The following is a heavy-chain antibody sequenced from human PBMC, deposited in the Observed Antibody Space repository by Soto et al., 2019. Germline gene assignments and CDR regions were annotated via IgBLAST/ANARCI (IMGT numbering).Heavy chain of an antibody. J-gene: IGHJ4*02. V-gene: IGHV3-23*01. Sequence: EVQLLQSGGGLVQPGGSLRLSCAASGFTFTSYAMSWVCQAPGKGLEWVSTISGTGGSTYYPDSVKGRFTISRDNSKNTVYLQMNSLRAEDAAVYYCAKEMTSGYYLFDYWGQGTLVTVSS. CDR2: ISGTGGST. CDR1: GFTFTSYA. D-gene: IGHD3-22*01. CDR3: AKEMTSGYYLFDY.